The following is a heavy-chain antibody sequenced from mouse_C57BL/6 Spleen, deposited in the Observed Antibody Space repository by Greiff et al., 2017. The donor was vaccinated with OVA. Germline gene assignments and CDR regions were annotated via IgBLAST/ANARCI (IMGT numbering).Heavy chain of an antibody. CDR3: ARHDYAMDY. J-gene: IGHJ4*01. V-gene: IGHV5-15*01. CDR1: GFTFSDYG. Sequence: EVQLVESGGGLVQPGGSLKLSCAASGFTFSDYGMAWVRQAPRKGPVWVAFISNLAYSIYYADTVTGRFTISRENAKNTLYLEMSSLRAEDTAMYYCARHDYAMDYWGQGTSVTVSS. D-gene: IGHD2-4*01. CDR2: ISNLAYSI.